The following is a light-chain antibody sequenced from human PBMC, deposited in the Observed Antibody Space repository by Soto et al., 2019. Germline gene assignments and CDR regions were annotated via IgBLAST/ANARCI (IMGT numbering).Light chain of an antibody. CDR3: AAWDDSLNGRV. V-gene: IGLV1-44*01. CDR2: NNN. CDR1: SANIGSNT. Sequence: QPVLTQAPSASGTPGQRVTMSCSGSSANIGSNTVNWYQQLPGTAPKLLIYNNNQRPSGVPDRFSGSKSGTSASLAISGLQSEDETDYYCAAWDDSLNGRVFGGGTKVTVL. J-gene: IGLJ3*02.